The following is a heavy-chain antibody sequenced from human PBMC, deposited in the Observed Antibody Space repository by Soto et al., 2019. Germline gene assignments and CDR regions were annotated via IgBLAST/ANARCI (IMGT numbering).Heavy chain of an antibody. CDR2: ITSSGGST. CDR3: VKDCSSTSCDAIDY. D-gene: IGHD2-2*01. V-gene: IGHV3-23*01. J-gene: IGHJ4*02. CDR1: GFTFSRYA. Sequence: GGSLRLSCVASGFTFSRYAMSWVRQAPGKGLEWVSAITSSGGSTYYADSVKGRFTVSRDNSKNTVYLQMNSLRVEDTAVYYCVKDCSSTSCDAIDYWGQGTLVTVSS.